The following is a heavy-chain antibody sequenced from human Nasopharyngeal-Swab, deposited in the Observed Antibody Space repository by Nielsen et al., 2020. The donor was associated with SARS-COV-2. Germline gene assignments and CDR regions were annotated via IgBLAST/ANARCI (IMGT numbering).Heavy chain of an antibody. J-gene: IGHJ6*02. Sequence: SETLSLTCAVYGGSFSGYYWSWIRQPPGKGLEWIGEINHSGSTNYNTSLKSRVTISVDTSKNQFSLKLSSVTAVDTAVYYCARGWYDFWSGYFSNGMDVWGQGTTVTVSS. CDR1: GGSFSGYY. D-gene: IGHD3-3*01. CDR3: ARGWYDFWSGYFSNGMDV. CDR2: INHSGST. V-gene: IGHV4-34*01.